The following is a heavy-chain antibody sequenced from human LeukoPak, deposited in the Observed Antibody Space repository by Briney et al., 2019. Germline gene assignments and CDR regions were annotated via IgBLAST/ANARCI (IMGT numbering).Heavy chain of an antibody. V-gene: IGHV3-21*04. CDR2: ISSSSSYI. CDR1: GFTFSSYS. Sequence: GGSLRLSCAASGFTFSSYSMNWVRQAPGKGLEWVSSISSSSSYIYHADSVKGRFTISRDNAKNSLYLQMNSLRAEDTAVYYCAKKYSTGLDPWGQGTLVTVSS. J-gene: IGHJ5*02. D-gene: IGHD1-26*01. CDR3: AKKYSTGLDP.